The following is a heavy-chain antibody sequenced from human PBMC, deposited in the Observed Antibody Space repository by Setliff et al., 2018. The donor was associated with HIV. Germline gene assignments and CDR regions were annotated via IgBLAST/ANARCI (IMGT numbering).Heavy chain of an antibody. CDR1: GGSISSRSHY. Sequence: SETLSLTCAVSGGSISSRSHYWGWIRQPPGKGLEWIGEIDHTGSAYYNPSLTSRVTISVDTSKNRFSLELSSVTAADTALYYCARGPRVSAAVVETPSAYWGQGTRVTVSS. J-gene: IGHJ4*02. V-gene: IGHV4-39*07. CDR3: ARGPRVSAAVVETPSAY. CDR2: IDHTGSA. D-gene: IGHD6-19*01.